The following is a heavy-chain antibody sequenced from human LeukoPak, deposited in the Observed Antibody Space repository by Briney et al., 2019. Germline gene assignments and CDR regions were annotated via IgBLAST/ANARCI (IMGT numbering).Heavy chain of an antibody. Sequence: SETLSLTCTVSGGSISSGSYYWRWIRQPAGKGLEWIGRIYTSGSTNYNPSLKSRVTISVDTSKNQFSLKLSSVTAADTAVYYCARASPTTAYAFDIWGQGTMVTVSS. CDR1: GGSISSGSYY. CDR3: ARASPTTAYAFDI. J-gene: IGHJ3*02. V-gene: IGHV4-61*02. CDR2: IYTSGST. D-gene: IGHD4-17*01.